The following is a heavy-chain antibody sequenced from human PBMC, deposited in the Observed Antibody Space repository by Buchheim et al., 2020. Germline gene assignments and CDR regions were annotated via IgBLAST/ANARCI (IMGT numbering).Heavy chain of an antibody. J-gene: IGHJ4*02. Sequence: QVQLQESGPGLVKPSETLSLTCTVSGGSISTYYWSWIRQPPGKGLEWIGYIYYSGSTNYNPSLKSRVTISVDTSKNQFSLKLSSVTAADTAVYYCARGQDYDSSGYYLDYWGQGTL. V-gene: IGHV4-59*12. D-gene: IGHD3-22*01. CDR3: ARGQDYDSSGYYLDY. CDR2: IYYSGST. CDR1: GGSISTYY.